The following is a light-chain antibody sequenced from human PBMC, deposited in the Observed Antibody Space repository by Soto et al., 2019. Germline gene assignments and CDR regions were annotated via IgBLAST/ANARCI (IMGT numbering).Light chain of an antibody. CDR1: SSDVGGYNY. CDR3: SSYAGSNNPYV. Sequence: QSALTQPPSASGSPGQSVTISCTGTSSDVGGYNYVSWYQQHPGKAPKLMIYEVSKRPSGAPDRFSGSKSGNTASLTVSGLQAEDEADYYCSSYAGSNNPYVFGTGTKVTVL. J-gene: IGLJ1*01. V-gene: IGLV2-8*01. CDR2: EVS.